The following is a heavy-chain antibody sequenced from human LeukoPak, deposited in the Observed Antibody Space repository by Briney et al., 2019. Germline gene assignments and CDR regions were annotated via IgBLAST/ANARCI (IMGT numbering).Heavy chain of an antibody. CDR2: IKRDGSEE. D-gene: IGHD2/OR15-2a*01. V-gene: IGHV3-7*01. CDR1: GFTFSSYW. CDR3: ARVVSLIILAPFDY. Sequence: PGGSLRLSCVASGFTFSSYWMSWVRQAPGKGLEWVANIKRDGSEEYYVDSVKGRFTISRDNAKNSLYLQMNSLRAEDTAVYYCARVVSLIILAPFDYWGQGTLVTVSS. J-gene: IGHJ4*02.